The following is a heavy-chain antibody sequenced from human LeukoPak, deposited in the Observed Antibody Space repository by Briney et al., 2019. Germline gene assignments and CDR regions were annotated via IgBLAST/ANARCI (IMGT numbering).Heavy chain of an antibody. CDR2: IYHSGST. Sequence: SGTLSLTCAVSGGSISSSNWWSWVRQPPGKGLEWIGEIYHSGSTNYNPSLKSRVTISVDKSKNQFSLKLSSVTAADTAVYYCTSRPKGTPPLPFDYWGQGTLVTVSS. V-gene: IGHV4-4*02. CDR1: GGSISSSNW. CDR3: TSRPKGTPPLPFDY. D-gene: IGHD6-6*01. J-gene: IGHJ4*02.